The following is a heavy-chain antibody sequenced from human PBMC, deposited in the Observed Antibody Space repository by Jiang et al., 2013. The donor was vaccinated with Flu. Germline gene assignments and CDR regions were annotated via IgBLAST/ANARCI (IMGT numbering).Heavy chain of an antibody. CDR2: LYNWGST. V-gene: IGHV4-34*09. CDR3: ARGDYAEYFQH. D-gene: IGHD4-17*01. J-gene: IGHJ1*01. Sequence: HWNWVRQPPGKGLEWIGSLYNWGSTNYNPSLKSRVTISVDTSKNQFSLKLSSVTAADTAVYYCARGDYAEYFQHWGQGTLVTVSS. CDR1: H.